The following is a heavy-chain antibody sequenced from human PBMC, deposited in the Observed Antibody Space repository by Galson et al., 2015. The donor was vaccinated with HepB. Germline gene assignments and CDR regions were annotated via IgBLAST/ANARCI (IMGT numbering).Heavy chain of an antibody. V-gene: IGHV1-69*13. CDR2: IIPIFATT. Sequence: SVKVSCKASGGTFKTYGISWVRQAPGQGPEWMGEIIPIFATTYSSQRFQGRISFTADASTGTAYLTLSSLTSEDPAVYYSTTLRANSGRVSQNFDFWGQGSLFTVSS. CDR3: TTLRANSGRVSQNFDF. CDR1: GGTFKTYG. D-gene: IGHD5-12*01. J-gene: IGHJ4*02.